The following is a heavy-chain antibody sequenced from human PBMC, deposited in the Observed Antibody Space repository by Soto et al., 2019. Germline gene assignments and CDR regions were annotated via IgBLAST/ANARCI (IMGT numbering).Heavy chain of an antibody. CDR2: ISAYNGNT. Sequence: GASVKVSCKASGYTFTSYGISWVRQAPGQGLEWMGWISAYNGNTNYAQKLQGRVTMTTDTPTSTAYMELRSLRSDDTAVYYCARRYYDFWSGYYTGTAYDYWGQGTLVTVSS. V-gene: IGHV1-18*01. CDR3: ARRYYDFWSGYYTGTAYDY. J-gene: IGHJ4*02. CDR1: GYTFTSYG. D-gene: IGHD3-3*01.